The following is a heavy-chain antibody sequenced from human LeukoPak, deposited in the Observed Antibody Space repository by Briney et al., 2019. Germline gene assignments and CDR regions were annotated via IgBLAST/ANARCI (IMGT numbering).Heavy chain of an antibody. CDR3: AKEGAPLGGRPDY. CDR1: GFTFSSYA. CDR2: ISYDGSNK. V-gene: IGHV3-30*04. Sequence: GRSLRLSCAASGFTFSSYAMHWVRQAPGKGLEWVAVISYDGSNKYYADSVKDRFTISRDNSKNTLYLQMNSLRVEDTAVYYCAKEGAPLGGRPDYWGQGTLVTVSS. D-gene: IGHD3-16*01. J-gene: IGHJ4*02.